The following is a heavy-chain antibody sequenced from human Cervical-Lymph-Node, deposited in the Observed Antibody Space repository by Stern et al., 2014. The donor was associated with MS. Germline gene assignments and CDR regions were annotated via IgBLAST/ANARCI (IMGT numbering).Heavy chain of an antibody. J-gene: IGHJ2*01. V-gene: IGHV4-59*02. CDR2: ISDTGTT. D-gene: IGHD2-21*02. CDR1: GGAVSDYY. Sequence: QLQLQESGPGLVKPSETLSLTCTVSGGAVSDYYWTWIRQRPGKGLEWIGYISDTGTTNYNPSLHSRVTITLDTSQNQGSLRLRSVTAADTAVYYCARDPSTTASDWFFDLWGRGSLVTVSS. CDR3: ARDPSTTASDWFFDL.